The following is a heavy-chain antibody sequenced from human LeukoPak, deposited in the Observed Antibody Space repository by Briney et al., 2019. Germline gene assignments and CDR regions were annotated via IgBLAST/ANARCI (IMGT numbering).Heavy chain of an antibody. Sequence: PGGSLRLSCAASGFTFDEYGMSWVRQAPGKGLEWVSGINWHGDSTDYADSVKGRFTISRDNAKNSVYLQMNSPRAEDTAVYYCARDGMVPGEPYYYYYYMDVWGKGTTVTVSS. D-gene: IGHD1-14*01. J-gene: IGHJ6*03. V-gene: IGHV3-20*04. CDR1: GFTFDEYG. CDR2: INWHGDST. CDR3: ARDGMVPGEPYYYYYYMDV.